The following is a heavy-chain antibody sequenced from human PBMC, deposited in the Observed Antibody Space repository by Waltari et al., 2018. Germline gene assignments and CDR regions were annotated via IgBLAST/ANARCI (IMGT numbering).Heavy chain of an antibody. Sequence: QITLKESGPTLVKPTQTLTLTCTFSGFSLRTSGVGVGWIRQPPGKALEWLALIYWNDDKRYSPSLKSRLTITKDTAKNQVVLTMTNMDPVDTATYYWAHVIDYYYDSSGYYPTVDYWGQGTLVTVSS. V-gene: IGHV2-5*01. CDR1: GFSLRTSGVG. CDR3: AHVIDYYYDSSGYYPTVDY. J-gene: IGHJ4*02. CDR2: IYWNDDK. D-gene: IGHD3-22*01.